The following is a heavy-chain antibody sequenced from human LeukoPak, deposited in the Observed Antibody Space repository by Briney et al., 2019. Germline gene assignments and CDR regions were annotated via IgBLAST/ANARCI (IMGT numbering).Heavy chain of an antibody. J-gene: IGHJ4*02. Sequence: GRSLRLSCAASGFTFSSYGMHWVRQAPGKGLEWVAVISYDGSNKYYADSVKGRFTISRDNSKNTLYLQMNSLRAEDTAVYYCAKDVGPRDGYFGYWGQGTLVTVSS. CDR3: AKDVGPRDGYFGY. V-gene: IGHV3-30*18. CDR1: GFTFSSYG. CDR2: ISYDGSNK. D-gene: IGHD5-24*01.